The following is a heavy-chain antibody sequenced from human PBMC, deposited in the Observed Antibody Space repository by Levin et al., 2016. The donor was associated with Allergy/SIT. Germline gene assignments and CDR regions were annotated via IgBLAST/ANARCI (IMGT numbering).Heavy chain of an antibody. CDR3: AGFNNEGSD. D-gene: IGHD3-10*01. J-gene: IGHJ4*02. Sequence: WIRQPPGKGLEWIGYTYYSGTAYYNPSLKSRLTISVDRSKNQFSLNLTSVTAADTAVYYCAGFNNEGSDWGRGTLVTVSS. CDR2: TYYSGTA. V-gene: IGHV4-31*02.